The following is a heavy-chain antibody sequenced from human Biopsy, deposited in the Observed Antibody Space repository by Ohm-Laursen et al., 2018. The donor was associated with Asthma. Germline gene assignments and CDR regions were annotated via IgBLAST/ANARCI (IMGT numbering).Heavy chain of an antibody. J-gene: IGHJ4*02. CDR1: GVSSSSYS. Sequence: SGTLFLTCTVSGVSSSSYSWSWIRQPPGKGLGWIGHINYRGSINYQPSLKRRDTISVDTSKNQFSLKMRTVTAADAAVYYCARGISRVTGLFDHFDSWGQGTLVTVSS. D-gene: IGHD2-21*02. V-gene: IGHV4-59*01. CDR3: ARGISRVTGLFDHFDS. CDR2: INYRGSI.